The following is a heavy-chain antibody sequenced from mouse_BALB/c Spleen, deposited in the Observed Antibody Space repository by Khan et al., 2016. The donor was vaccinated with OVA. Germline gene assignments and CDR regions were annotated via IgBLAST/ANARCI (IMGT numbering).Heavy chain of an antibody. CDR1: GYTFTNYG. Sequence: QIQLVQSGPELKKPGETVKISCKASGYTFTNYGMNWVKQAPGKGLKWMGWINTNTGEPTYAEEFKGRFAFSLETSASTAYLQINNLKNEDTATYFWASGYDAMDYWGQGTSVTVSS. CDR3: ASGYDAMDY. CDR2: INTNTGEP. V-gene: IGHV9-3*02. J-gene: IGHJ4*01.